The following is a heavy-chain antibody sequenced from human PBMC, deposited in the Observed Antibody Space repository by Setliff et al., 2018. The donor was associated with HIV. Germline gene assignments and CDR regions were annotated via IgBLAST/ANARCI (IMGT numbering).Heavy chain of an antibody. CDR1: GYIFTDYY. D-gene: IGHD2-2*01. CDR2: INPNSGGT. CDR3: ARPAMALDYAFDI. J-gene: IGHJ3*02. Sequence: VKVSCKASGYIFTDYYMHWVRQAPGQELGWMGRINPNSGGTNYAQKFQGRVTMTTDTSTSTAYMELRSLRSDDTAVYYCARPAMALDYAFDIWGQGTMVTVSS. V-gene: IGHV1-2*06.